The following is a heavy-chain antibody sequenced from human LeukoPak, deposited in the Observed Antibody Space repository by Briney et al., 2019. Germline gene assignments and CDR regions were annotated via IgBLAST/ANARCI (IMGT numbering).Heavy chain of an antibody. Sequence: PGGSLRLSCAASGFTFRSYWMHWVRQGPGKGLVWVSRINSDGSSTSYADSVKGRFTISRDNAENSLYLQMNSLRDEDTAVYYCARAMRSGYDYWGQGTLVTVSS. D-gene: IGHD5-12*01. CDR1: GFTFRSYW. CDR3: ARAMRSGYDY. J-gene: IGHJ4*02. CDR2: INSDGSST. V-gene: IGHV3-74*01.